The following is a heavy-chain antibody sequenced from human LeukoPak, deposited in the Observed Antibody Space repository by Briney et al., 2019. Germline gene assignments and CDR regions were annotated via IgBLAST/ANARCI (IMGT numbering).Heavy chain of an antibody. CDR1: GFTFSTYV. CDR3: AKDLEGISIFGAQGY. CDR2: LSYDGSNK. V-gene: IGHV3-30*18. J-gene: IGHJ4*02. Sequence: GRSLRLSCVASGFTFSTYVMHWVRQAPGKGLEWVAVLSYDGSNKYYADSVKGRFTISRDNSKNTLYLQMNSLRAEDTAVYYCAKDLEGISIFGAQGYWGQGTLVTVSS. D-gene: IGHD3-3*01.